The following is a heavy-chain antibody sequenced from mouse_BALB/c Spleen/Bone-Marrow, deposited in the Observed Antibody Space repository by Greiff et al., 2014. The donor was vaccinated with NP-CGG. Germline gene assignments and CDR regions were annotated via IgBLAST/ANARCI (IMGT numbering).Heavy chain of an antibody. Sequence: QVQLQQPGAELVRPGASVKVSCKASGYTFTNYWINWARQRPGQGLEWIGNIYPSDSYSNYNQKFKDKATLTVDKSSSTAYMQLSSPTSEDSAVYYCTRRDRYDYYGVDYWGQGTSVTVSS. CDR3: TRRDRYDYYGVDY. D-gene: IGHD2-14*01. J-gene: IGHJ4*01. CDR1: GYTFTNYW. V-gene: IGHV1-69*02. CDR2: IYPSDSYS.